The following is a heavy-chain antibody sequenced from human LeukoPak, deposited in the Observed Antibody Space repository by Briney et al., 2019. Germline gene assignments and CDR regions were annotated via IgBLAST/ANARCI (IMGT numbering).Heavy chain of an antibody. Sequence: PGGSLRLSCAASGFILRSYSMSWVRQAPGKGLEWVAFSSSSGNYIYYADPVKGRFIISRDNAKSSLDLQLNSLRAEDTALYYCARGQQLDYWGQGILVTVSS. CDR3: ARGQQLDY. J-gene: IGHJ4*02. D-gene: IGHD6-13*01. V-gene: IGHV3-21*01. CDR2: SSSSGNYI. CDR1: GFILRSYS.